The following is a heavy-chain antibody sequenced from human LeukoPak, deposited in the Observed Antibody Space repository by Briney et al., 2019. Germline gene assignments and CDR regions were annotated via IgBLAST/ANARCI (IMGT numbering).Heavy chain of an antibody. Sequence: GGSLRLSCAASGFTFSNSYMGWVRQAPGKGVDWVAYTNPDGSNKYYVDSVKGRFTISRDNAKTSLYLQMTSLGVDDTAAYYCARASNWAFDYWSQGTLVTVSS. D-gene: IGHD3-16*01. CDR2: TNPDGSNK. V-gene: IGHV3-7*05. CDR3: ARASNWAFDY. J-gene: IGHJ4*02. CDR1: GFTFSNSY.